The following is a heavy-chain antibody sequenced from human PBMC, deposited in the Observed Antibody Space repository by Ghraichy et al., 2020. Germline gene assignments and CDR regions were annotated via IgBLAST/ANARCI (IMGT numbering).Heavy chain of an antibody. CDR2: IYYSGST. V-gene: IGHV4-59*01. CDR1: GGSISSYY. CDR3: ARGTAGPFNWFDP. J-gene: IGHJ5*02. D-gene: IGHD6-13*01. Sequence: SETLSLTCTVSGGSISSYYWNWIRQPPGKGLEWIGCIYYSGSTNYNPSLKSRVTISVATSKNQFSLKLTSVTAADTAVYYCARGTAGPFNWFDPWGQGTLVTVSS.